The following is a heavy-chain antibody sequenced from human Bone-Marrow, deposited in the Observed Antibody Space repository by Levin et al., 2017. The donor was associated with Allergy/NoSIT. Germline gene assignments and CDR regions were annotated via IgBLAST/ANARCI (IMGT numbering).Heavy chain of an antibody. CDR3: ARSSSWLGPTYLNWFDP. CDR2: INHSGST. D-gene: IGHD2-2*02. Sequence: RAGGSLRLSCAVYGGSFSGYYWSWIRQPPGKGLEWIGEINHSGSTNYNPSLKSRVTISVDTSKNQFSLKLSSVTAADTAVYYCARSSSWLGPTYLNWFDPWGQGTLVTVSS. J-gene: IGHJ5*02. CDR1: GGSFSGYY. V-gene: IGHV4-34*01.